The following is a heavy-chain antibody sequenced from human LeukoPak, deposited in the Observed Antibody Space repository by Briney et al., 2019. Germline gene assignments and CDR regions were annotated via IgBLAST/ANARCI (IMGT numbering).Heavy chain of an antibody. CDR3: AKDGGGSYYGDYYFDY. CDR2: ISGTGGST. Sequence: GGSLRLSCAASGFTFRNYGMNWVRQAPGKGLEWVSSISGTGGSTYYADSVKGRFTISRDNSKNTVYLQMNSLRAEDTAVYYCAKDGGGSYYGDYYFDYWGQGTLVTVSS. D-gene: IGHD1-26*01. V-gene: IGHV3-23*01. J-gene: IGHJ4*02. CDR1: GFTFRNYG.